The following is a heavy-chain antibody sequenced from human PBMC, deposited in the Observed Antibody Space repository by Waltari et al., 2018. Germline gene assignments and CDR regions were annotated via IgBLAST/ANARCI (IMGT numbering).Heavy chain of an antibody. CDR3: ARGREGEDY. CDR2: IYHSGST. D-gene: IGHD3-10*01. J-gene: IGHJ4*02. V-gene: IGHV4-38-2*01. CDR1: GYSISSGYY. Sequence: QVQLQESGPGLVKPSETLSLTCAVSGYSISSGYYWGWIRQPPGKGLEWIGSIYHSGSTYYNPSLKSRVTISVDTSKNQFSLKLSSVTAADTAGYYCARGREGEDYWGQGTLVTVSS.